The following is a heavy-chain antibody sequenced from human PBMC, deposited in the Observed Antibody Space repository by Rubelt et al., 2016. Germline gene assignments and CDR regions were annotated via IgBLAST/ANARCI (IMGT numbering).Heavy chain of an antibody. CDR2: INHSGST. CDR1: GGSFSGYY. D-gene: IGHD3-3*01. Sequence: QVQLQQWGAGLLKPSETLSLTCAVYGGSFSGYYWSWIRQPPGKGLEWIGEINHSGSTNYNPSLKSRCTISVDTSKNQFSLKLSSVTAADTAVYYCARVDWSGYYYYWGQGTLVTVSS. J-gene: IGHJ4*02. CDR3: ARVDWSGYYYY. V-gene: IGHV4-34*01.